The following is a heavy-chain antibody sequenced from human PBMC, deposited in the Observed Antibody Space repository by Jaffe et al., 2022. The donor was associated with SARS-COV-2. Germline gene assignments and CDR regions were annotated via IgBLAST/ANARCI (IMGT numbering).Heavy chain of an antibody. CDR3: AKDRGTGTLYYYYYGMDV. V-gene: IGHV3-9*01. J-gene: IGHJ6*02. CDR1: GFTFDDYA. Sequence: EVQLVESGGGLVQPGRSLRLSCAASGFTFDDYAMHWVRQAPGKGLEWVSGISWNSGSIGYADSVKGRFTISRDNAKNSLYLQMNSLRAEDTALYYCAKDRGTGTLYYYYYGMDVWGQGTTVTVSS. CDR2: ISWNSGSI. D-gene: IGHD1-1*01.